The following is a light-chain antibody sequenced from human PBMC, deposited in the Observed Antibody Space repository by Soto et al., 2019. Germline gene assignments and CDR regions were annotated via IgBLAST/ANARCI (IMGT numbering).Light chain of an antibody. Sequence: IQMTQSPSSLSASVGDRVTITCRASQSIVRNLNWYQQKPGKAPELLIYTAPNLESGVPSRFSGSGSGTDFALTISSLQPEDSAVYYCQQSHSSPLSFGGGTKVDIK. CDR2: TAP. V-gene: IGKV1-39*01. CDR3: QQSHSSPLS. J-gene: IGKJ4*01. CDR1: QSIVRN.